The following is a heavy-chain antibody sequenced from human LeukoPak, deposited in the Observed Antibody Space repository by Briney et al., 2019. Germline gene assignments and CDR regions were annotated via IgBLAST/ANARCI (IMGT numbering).Heavy chain of an antibody. CDR1: RFTFSSYS. J-gene: IGHJ3*02. CDR3: VRAKYGGNFGGDVFEI. V-gene: IGHV4-38-2*01. Sequence: PGGSLRLSCAASRFTFSSYSMNWVRQAPGKGLEWIGTIYHSGTTYHNPPLKGRVTISVDTSRNQFSLKLNSVTAADTAVYYCVRAKYGGNFGGDVFEIWGLGTMVTVSS. D-gene: IGHD2-21*01. CDR2: IYHSGTT.